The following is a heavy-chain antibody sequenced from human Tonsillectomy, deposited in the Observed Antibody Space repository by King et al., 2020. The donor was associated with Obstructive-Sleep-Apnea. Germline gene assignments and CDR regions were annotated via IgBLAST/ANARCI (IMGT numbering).Heavy chain of an antibody. D-gene: IGHD4-11*01. J-gene: IGHJ4*02. CDR1: GASVGSGNHY. CDR2: FSYNGKT. Sequence: QLQESGPGLVKPSQPLSLTCTVSGASVGSGNHYWGWIRQHPGKGLEWIGCFSYNGKTYYNPSLQTRVSITLDTAENQFSLKVNSVTAADTAIYYCARTTDYSAYEAYWGQGTLVTVSS. V-gene: IGHV4-31*03. CDR3: ARTTDYSAYEAY.